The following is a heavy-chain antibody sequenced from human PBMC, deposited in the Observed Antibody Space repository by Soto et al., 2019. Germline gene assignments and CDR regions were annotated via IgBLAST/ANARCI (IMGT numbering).Heavy chain of an antibody. D-gene: IGHD2-21*02. Sequence: SLRLSCEASGFTFSTYSMHWVRQAPGKGLEWVSSIGRRSDIYYADSVKGRFTVSRDNAKNSVSLQMNSLRDEDTAVYYCAREETAWPLTYGLDVWGQGTTVTVSS. CDR3: AREETAWPLTYGLDV. V-gene: IGHV3-21*01. J-gene: IGHJ6*02. CDR2: IGRRSDI. CDR1: GFTFSTYS.